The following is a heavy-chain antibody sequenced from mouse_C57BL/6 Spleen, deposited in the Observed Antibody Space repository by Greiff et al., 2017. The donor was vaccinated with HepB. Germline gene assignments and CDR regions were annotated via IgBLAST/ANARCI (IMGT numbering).Heavy chain of an antibody. CDR3: ARAGVITTVVATGYFDV. D-gene: IGHD1-1*01. J-gene: IGHJ1*03. CDR2: ISDGGSYT. CDR1: GFTFSSYA. V-gene: IGHV5-4*03. Sequence: EVMLVESGGGLVKPGGSLKLSCAASGFTFSSYAMSWVRQTPEKRLEWVATISDGGSYTYYPDNVKGRFTISRDNAKNNLYLQMSHLKSEDTAMYYCARAGVITTVVATGYFDVWGTGTTVTVSS.